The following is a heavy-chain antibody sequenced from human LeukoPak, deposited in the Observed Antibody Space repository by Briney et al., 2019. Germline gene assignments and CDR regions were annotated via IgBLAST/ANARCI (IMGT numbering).Heavy chain of an antibody. D-gene: IGHD6-25*01. V-gene: IGHV4-31*03. J-gene: IGHJ4*02. CDR1: GGSISSAGFY. CDR3: ARGDGYYFDY. Sequence: PSQTLSLTCTVSGGSISSAGFYWRWIRQHPGKGLEWIGYIYYSGSTYYNPSLKSRLTISVDTSKNQFSLNLSSVTAADTAVYYCARGDGYYFDYWGQGTLVTVSS. CDR2: IYYSGST.